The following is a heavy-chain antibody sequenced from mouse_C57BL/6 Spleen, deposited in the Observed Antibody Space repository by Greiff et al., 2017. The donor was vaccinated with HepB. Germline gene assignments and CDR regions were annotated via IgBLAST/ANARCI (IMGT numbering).Heavy chain of an antibody. Sequence: QVHVKQSGPELVKPGASVKISCKASGYAFSSSWMNWVKQRPGKGLEWIGRIYPGDGDTNYNGKFKGKATLTADKSSSTAYMQLSSLTSEDSAVYFCARRPITTVVATDYAMDYWGQGTSVTVSS. D-gene: IGHD1-1*01. CDR1: GYAFSSSW. J-gene: IGHJ4*01. V-gene: IGHV1-82*01. CDR2: IYPGDGDT. CDR3: ARRPITTVVATDYAMDY.